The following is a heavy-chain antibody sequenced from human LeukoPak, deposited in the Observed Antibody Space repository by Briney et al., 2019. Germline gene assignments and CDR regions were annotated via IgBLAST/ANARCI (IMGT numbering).Heavy chain of an antibody. D-gene: IGHD3-10*01. J-gene: IGHJ4*02. CDR3: ARDPGMVRGVPFLYYFDY. CDR1: GFTFSSYS. CDR2: ISSSGSTI. V-gene: IGHV3-21*04. Sequence: PGGSLRLSCAASGFTFSSYSMNWVRQAPGKGLEWVSSISSSGSTIYYADSVKGRFIISRDNAKNSLYLQMNSLRAEDTAVYYCARDPGMVRGVPFLYYFDYWGQGTLVTVSS.